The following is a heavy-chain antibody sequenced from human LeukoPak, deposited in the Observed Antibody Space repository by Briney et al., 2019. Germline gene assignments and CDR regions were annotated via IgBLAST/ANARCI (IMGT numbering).Heavy chain of an antibody. CDR2: ISSSNNYI. D-gene: IGHD3-10*01. CDR3: ARVRGAYSVSGSHYVPPDDAFDI. J-gene: IGHJ3*02. V-gene: IGHV3-21*01. Sequence: GGSLRLSCAASGFTFNTYTMNWVRQAPGKGLEWVSSISSSNNYILYADSVKGRFTISRDNAKNSVYLQMNSPRAEDTAVYYCARVRGAYSVSGSHYVPPDDAFDIWGQGTMVIVSS. CDR1: GFTFNTYT.